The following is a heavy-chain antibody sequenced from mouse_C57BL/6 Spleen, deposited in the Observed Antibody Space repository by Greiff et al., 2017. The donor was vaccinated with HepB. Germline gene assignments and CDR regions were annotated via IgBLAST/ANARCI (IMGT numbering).Heavy chain of an antibody. V-gene: IGHV1-82*01. CDR1: GYAFSSSW. Sequence: QVQLKESGPELVKPGASVKISCKASGYAFSSSWMNWVKQRPGKGLEWIGRIYPGDGDTNYNGKFKGKATLTADKSSSTAYMQLSSLTSEDSAVYFCESPHYYGSSYRFDYWGQGTTLTVSS. CDR3: ESPHYYGSSYRFDY. CDR2: IYPGDGDT. D-gene: IGHD1-1*01. J-gene: IGHJ2*01.